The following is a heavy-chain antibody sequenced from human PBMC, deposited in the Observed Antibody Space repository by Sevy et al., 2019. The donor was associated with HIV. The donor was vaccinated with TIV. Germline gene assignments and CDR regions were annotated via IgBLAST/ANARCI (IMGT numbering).Heavy chain of an antibody. Sequence: GGSLRLSCAASGFTFSSYSMNWVRQAPGKGLEWVSYISSSSSTIYYADSVKGRFTISRDNAKNSLYLQMNNLRDEDTAVYYCASSITMIVVGPLFFWGQGTLVTVSS. J-gene: IGHJ4*02. CDR1: GFTFSSYS. V-gene: IGHV3-48*02. CDR3: ASSITMIVVGPLFF. CDR2: ISSSSSTI. D-gene: IGHD3-22*01.